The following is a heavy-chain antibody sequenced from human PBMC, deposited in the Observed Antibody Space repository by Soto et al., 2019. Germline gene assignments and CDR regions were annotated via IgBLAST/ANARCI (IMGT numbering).Heavy chain of an antibody. J-gene: IGHJ4*02. CDR1: GGSISSGGYY. V-gene: IGHV4-31*03. CDR2: IFYSGTT. D-gene: IGHD6-19*01. Sequence: QVQLQESGPGLVKPSQTLSLTCTVSGGSISSGGYYWSCVRQHPGQGLEWIGYIFYSGTTYYNPSLKSRFTISVDTSKNQFSLTLNSVTAADTAMYYCARTVAGKDLDFWGQGTLVTVPS. CDR3: ARTVAGKDLDF.